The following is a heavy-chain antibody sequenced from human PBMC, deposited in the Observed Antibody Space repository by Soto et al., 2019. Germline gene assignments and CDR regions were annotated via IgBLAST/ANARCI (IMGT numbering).Heavy chain of an antibody. CDR3: STALRRDSALGAY. V-gene: IGHV3-15*01. CDR1: GFPFIDAW. Sequence: EVQFVESGGGLVKPGGSLRLSCAASGFPFIDAWMSWVRQAPGKGLQWIGRIRSNADGGTTDLTAPVRDRFSISRDDSKNTLYLQMNSLKIDDTAVYFCSTALRRDSALGAYWGLGTLVSVSS. D-gene: IGHD3-16*01. J-gene: IGHJ4*02. CDR2: IRSNADGGTT.